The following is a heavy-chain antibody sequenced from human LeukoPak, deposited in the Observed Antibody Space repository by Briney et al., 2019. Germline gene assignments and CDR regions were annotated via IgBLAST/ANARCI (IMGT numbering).Heavy chain of an antibody. D-gene: IGHD5-12*01. CDR3: ARDGMIVATIWYYYGMDV. J-gene: IGHJ6*02. Sequence: GGSLRLSCAASGFTFSSYWMHWVRQAPGKGLVWVSRINSDGSSTSYADSVKGRFTISRDNAKNTLYLQMNSLRAEDTAVYYCARDGMIVATIWYYYGMDVWGQGTTVTVSS. V-gene: IGHV3-74*01. CDR2: INSDGSST. CDR1: GFTFSSYW.